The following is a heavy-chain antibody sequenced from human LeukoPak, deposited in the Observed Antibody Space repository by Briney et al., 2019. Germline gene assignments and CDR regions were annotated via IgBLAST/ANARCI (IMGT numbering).Heavy chain of an antibody. J-gene: IGHJ6*03. CDR2: ISYDGSNK. Sequence: PGRSLRLSCAASGFTFSSYGMHWVRQAPGKGLEWVAAISYDGSNKYYADSVKGRFTISRDNSKNTLYLQMNSLRAEDTAVYYCAKFILSHYYMDVWGKGTTVTVSS. CDR1: GFTFSSYG. V-gene: IGHV3-30*18. D-gene: IGHD2-21*01. CDR3: AKFILSHYYMDV.